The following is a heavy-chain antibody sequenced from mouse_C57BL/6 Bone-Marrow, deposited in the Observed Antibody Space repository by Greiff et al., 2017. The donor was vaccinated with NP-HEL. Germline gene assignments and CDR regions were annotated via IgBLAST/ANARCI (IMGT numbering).Heavy chain of an antibody. CDR2: ISYDGSN. CDR1: GYSITSGYY. D-gene: IGHD1-1*01. CDR3: ARDPYGSSPAWFSY. J-gene: IGHJ3*01. V-gene: IGHV3-6*01. Sequence: EVQLVESGPGLVKPSQSLSLTCSVTGYSITSGYYWNWIRQFPGNKLEWMGYISYDGSNNYNPSLKNRISISRDTSKNQFFLKLNSVTTEDTATYYCARDPYGSSPAWFSYWGQGTLVSLSA.